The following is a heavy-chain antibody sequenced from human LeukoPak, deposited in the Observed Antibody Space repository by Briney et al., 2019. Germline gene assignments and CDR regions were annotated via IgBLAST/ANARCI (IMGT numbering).Heavy chain of an antibody. CDR2: ISSSSYI. Sequence: GGSLRLSCAASGFTFSSYSMNWVRQAPGKGLEWVSSISSSSYIYYADSVKGRFTISRDNAKNSLYLQMNSLRAEDTAVYYCARDDRGGFPDYWGQGTLVTVSS. J-gene: IGHJ4*02. D-gene: IGHD3-16*01. V-gene: IGHV3-21*01. CDR3: ARDDRGGFPDY. CDR1: GFTFSSYS.